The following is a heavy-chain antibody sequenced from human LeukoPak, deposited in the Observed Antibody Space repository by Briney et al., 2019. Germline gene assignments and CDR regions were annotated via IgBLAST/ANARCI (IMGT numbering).Heavy chain of an antibody. D-gene: IGHD6-6*01. Sequence: ASVKVSCKASGYTFTSYGISWVRQAPGQGLEWMGWISAYNGNTNYAQKLQGRVTMTTDTSTSTAYMELRSLRSDDTAVYYCARARLAARRAGSFDYWGQGTLLTVSS. V-gene: IGHV1-18*01. J-gene: IGHJ4*02. CDR3: ARARLAARRAGSFDY. CDR1: GYTFTSYG. CDR2: ISAYNGNT.